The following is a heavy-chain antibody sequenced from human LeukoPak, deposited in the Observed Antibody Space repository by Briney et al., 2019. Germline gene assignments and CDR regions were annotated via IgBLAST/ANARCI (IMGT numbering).Heavy chain of an antibody. V-gene: IGHV1-69-2*01. Sequence: ASVNISCKVSGYTFTEYYVHWVQQTPGTGLEWMRFVDPEDGETIYAEKFQGRVTITADTSTDTAYMELSSLRSEDTAVYYCATEGTIFGGEFDYWGQGTLVTVSS. CDR3: ATEGTIFGGEFDY. CDR1: GYTFTEYY. CDR2: VDPEDGET. D-gene: IGHD3-3*01. J-gene: IGHJ4*02.